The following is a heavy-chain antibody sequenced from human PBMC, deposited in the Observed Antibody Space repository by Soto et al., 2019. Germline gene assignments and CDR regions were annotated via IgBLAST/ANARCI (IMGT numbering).Heavy chain of an antibody. Sequence: DVQLVESGGGLVQPGRSLRLSCAASGFKFSDYWMSWVRQAPGKGLEWVGNIKHDTSEAHYADSVKGRFTITRDNIKNFLFLQMNGPRSDDTASYYCARDGLLFSGPYRPSRFDYWGLGTLVTVSS. J-gene: IGHJ4*02. V-gene: IGHV3-7*03. D-gene: IGHD3-16*02. CDR1: GFKFSDYW. CDR3: ARDGLLFSGPYRPSRFDY. CDR2: IKHDTSEA.